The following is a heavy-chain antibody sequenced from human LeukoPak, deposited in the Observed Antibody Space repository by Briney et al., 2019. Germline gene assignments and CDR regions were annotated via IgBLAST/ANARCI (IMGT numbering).Heavy chain of an antibody. Sequence: GGSLRLSCAASGFTVSSNYMTWVRQAPGKWLEWVSVIYSGGNTDYADSVKGRFTISRDNSKNTLYLQMNNLRVEDTAVYYCARGSGPKVGDSWGQGILVTVSS. V-gene: IGHV3-66*01. CDR3: ARGSGPKVGDS. CDR2: IYSGGNT. D-gene: IGHD2-15*01. J-gene: IGHJ4*02. CDR1: GFTVSSNY.